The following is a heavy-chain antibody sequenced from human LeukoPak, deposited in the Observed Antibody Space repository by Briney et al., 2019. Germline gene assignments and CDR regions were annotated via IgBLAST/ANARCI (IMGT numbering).Heavy chain of an antibody. CDR2: IRCDGSNK. CDR3: AKDSGGYIDY. J-gene: IGHJ4*02. Sequence: HGESLKISCAASGFTFSSYGMHWVRQAPGKGLEWVAFIRCDGSNKYYADSVKGRFTISRDNSKNTLYLQMNSLRAEDTAVYYCAKDSGGYIDYWGQGTLVTVSS. V-gene: IGHV3-30*02. D-gene: IGHD2-8*02. CDR1: GFTFSSYG.